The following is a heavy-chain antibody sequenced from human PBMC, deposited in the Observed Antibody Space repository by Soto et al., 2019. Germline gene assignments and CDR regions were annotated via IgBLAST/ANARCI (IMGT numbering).Heavy chain of an antibody. V-gene: IGHV1-3*01. Sequence: GASVKVSCKASGYTFTSYAMHWVRQAPGQRLEWMGWINAGNGNTKYSQKFQGRVTITRDTSASTAYMQLSSLRSEDTAVYDCARTLVGATPADYWGKGSLVTVAS. J-gene: IGHJ4*02. CDR1: GYTFTSYA. CDR3: ARTLVGATPADY. CDR2: INAGNGNT. D-gene: IGHD1-26*01.